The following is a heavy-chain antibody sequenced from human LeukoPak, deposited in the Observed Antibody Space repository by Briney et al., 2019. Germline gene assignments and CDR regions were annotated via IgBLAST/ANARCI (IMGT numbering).Heavy chain of an antibody. V-gene: IGHV4-59*12. CDR2: IYYSGST. CDR3: AAVTIFGVVKMDV. CDR1: GGSISSYY. Sequence: SETLSLTCTVSGGSISSYYWSWIRQPPGKGLEWIGYIYYSGSTNYNPSLKSRVTMSVDTSKNQFSLKLSSVTAADTAVYYCAAVTIFGVVKMDVWGKGTTVTVSS. J-gene: IGHJ6*04. D-gene: IGHD3-3*01.